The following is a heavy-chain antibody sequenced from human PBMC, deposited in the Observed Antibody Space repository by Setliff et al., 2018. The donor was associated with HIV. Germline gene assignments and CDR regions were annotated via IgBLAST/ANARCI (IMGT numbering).Heavy chain of an antibody. CDR1: GYSISSGYY. CDR3: AREQRAVSTYYFDY. D-gene: IGHD6-19*01. J-gene: IGHJ4*02. CDR2: IYHSGNT. V-gene: IGHV4-38-2*02. Sequence: PSETLSLTCAVSGYSISSGYYWGWIRQPPGKGLEWIGSIYHSGNTYYNPSLKSRVTISVDTSKNQFSLKLRSVTAADTAVYYCAREQRAVSTYYFDYWAQGSLVTVSS.